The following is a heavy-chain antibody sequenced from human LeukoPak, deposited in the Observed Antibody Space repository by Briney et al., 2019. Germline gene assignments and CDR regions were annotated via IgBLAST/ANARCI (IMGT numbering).Heavy chain of an antibody. CDR1: GFPLSEYS. CDR3: ARDHNYAFDN. Sequence: PGGSLRLSCAASGFPLSEYSMIWVRQAPGKGLEWISYIGISSGNTKYADSVKGRFTVSGDNARNSLYLQMNSLRVEDTAVYYCARDHNYAFDNWGQGTLVTASS. CDR2: IGISSGNT. J-gene: IGHJ4*02. D-gene: IGHD1-1*01. V-gene: IGHV3-11*06.